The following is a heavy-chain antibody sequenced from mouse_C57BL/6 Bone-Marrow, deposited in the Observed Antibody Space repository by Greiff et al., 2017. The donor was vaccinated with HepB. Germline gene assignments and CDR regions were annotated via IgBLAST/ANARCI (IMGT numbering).Heavy chain of an antibody. CDR2: IYPGSGNT. V-gene: IGHV1-76*01. CDR1: GYTFTDYY. Sequence: QVQLKESGAELVRPGASVKLSCKASGYTFTDYYINWVKQRPGQGLEWIARIYPGSGNTYYNEKFKGKATLTAEKSSSTAYMQLSSLTSEDSAVYFCARWRDPGAMDYWGQGTSVTVSS. J-gene: IGHJ4*01. CDR3: ARWRDPGAMDY.